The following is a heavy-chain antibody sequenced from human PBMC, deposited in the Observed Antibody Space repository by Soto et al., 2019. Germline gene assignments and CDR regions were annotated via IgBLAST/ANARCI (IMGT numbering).Heavy chain of an antibody. CDR1: GGTFSSYA. CDR3: ARDPEYYYDSSGYYSDDWFDP. Sequence: QVQLVQSGAEVKKPGSSVKVSCKASGGTFSSYAISWVRQAPGQGLEWMGGIIPIFGTANYTQKFQGRVTITADESTSTAYMELSSLRSEDTAVYYCARDPEYYYDSSGYYSDDWFDPWGQGTLVTVSS. V-gene: IGHV1-69*01. D-gene: IGHD3-22*01. CDR2: IIPIFGTA. J-gene: IGHJ5*02.